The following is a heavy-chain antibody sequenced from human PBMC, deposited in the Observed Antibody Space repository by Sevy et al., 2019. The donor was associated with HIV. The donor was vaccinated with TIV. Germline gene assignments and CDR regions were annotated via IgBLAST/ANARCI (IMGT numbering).Heavy chain of an antibody. Sequence: GGSLRLSCAASGFTFSSYSMNWVRQAPGKGLEWVSYISSSSSSTIYYADSVKGRFTISRDNAKNSLYLQMNSLRDEDTAVYYCARERKIYDSSGYYFHFDYWGQGTLVTVSS. CDR1: GFTFSSYS. V-gene: IGHV3-48*02. CDR2: ISSSSSSTI. D-gene: IGHD3-22*01. J-gene: IGHJ4*02. CDR3: ARERKIYDSSGYYFHFDY.